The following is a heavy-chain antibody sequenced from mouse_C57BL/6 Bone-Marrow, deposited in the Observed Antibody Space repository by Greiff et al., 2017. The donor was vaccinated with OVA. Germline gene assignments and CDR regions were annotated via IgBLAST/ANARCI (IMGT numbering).Heavy chain of an antibody. Sequence: QVQLKESGAELARPGASVKLSCKASGYTFTSYGISWVKQRTGQGLEWIGEIYPRSGNTYYNEKFKGKATLTADKSSSTAYMELRSLTSEDSAVYFCARDPYFDYWGQGTTLTVSS. CDR1: GYTFTSYG. CDR3: ARDPYFDY. CDR2: IYPRSGNT. V-gene: IGHV1-81*01. J-gene: IGHJ2*01.